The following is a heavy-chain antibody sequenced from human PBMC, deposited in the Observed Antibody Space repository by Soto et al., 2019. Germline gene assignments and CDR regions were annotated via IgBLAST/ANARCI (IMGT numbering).Heavy chain of an antibody. D-gene: IGHD3-22*01. Sequence: ASVKVSCKASGYTFTGYYMHWVRQAPGQGLEWMGWINPNSGGTNYAQKFQGWVTMTRDTSISTAYMELRSLRSDDTAVYYCARLTYQDYYDSSGYQNWFDPWGQGTLVTVSS. CDR3: ARLTYQDYYDSSGYQNWFDP. V-gene: IGHV1-2*04. CDR2: INPNSGGT. J-gene: IGHJ5*02. CDR1: GYTFTGYY.